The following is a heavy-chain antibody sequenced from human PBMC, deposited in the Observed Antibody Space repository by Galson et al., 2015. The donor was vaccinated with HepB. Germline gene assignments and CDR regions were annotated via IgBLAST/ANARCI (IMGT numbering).Heavy chain of an antibody. CDR3: ARPQGLPYYDFWSGPDPLDY. CDR1: GFTFSSYS. V-gene: IGHV3-48*02. Sequence: SLRLSCAASGFTFSSYSMNWVRQAPGKGLEWVPYISSSSSTIYYADSVKGRFTISRDNAKNSLYLQMNSLRDEDTAVYYCARPQGLPYYDFWSGPDPLDYWGQGTLVTVSS. D-gene: IGHD3-3*01. CDR2: ISSSSSTI. J-gene: IGHJ4*02.